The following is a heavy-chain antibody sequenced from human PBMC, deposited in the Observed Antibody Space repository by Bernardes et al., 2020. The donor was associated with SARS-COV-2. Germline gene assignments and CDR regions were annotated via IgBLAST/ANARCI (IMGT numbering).Heavy chain of an antibody. CDR1: GFTFSSYS. J-gene: IGHJ4*02. CDR3: ASGHRGSGWSVY. Sequence: GGSLRLSCAASGFTFSSYSMNWVRQAPGKGLEWVSSISSSSSYIYYADSVKGRFTISRDNAKNSLYLQMNSLRAEDTAVYYCASGHRGSGWSVYWGQGTLVTVSS. V-gene: IGHV3-21*01. D-gene: IGHD6-19*01. CDR2: ISSSSSYI.